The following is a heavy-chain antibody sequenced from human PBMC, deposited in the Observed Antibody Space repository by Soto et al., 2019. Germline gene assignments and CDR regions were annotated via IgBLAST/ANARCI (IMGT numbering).Heavy chain of an antibody. V-gene: IGHV2-5*02. J-gene: IGHJ4*02. CDR3: ARSLWFGELH. D-gene: IGHD3-10*01. CDR2: IYWDNDK. Sequence: QITLKESGPTLVKPTQTLTLTCSSSGFSLSTTGVGVGWIRQSPGKALEWLAIIYWDNDKRYSPSLKSRVTVTKDTSKNQVVLTVTNMDPVDIGTYYCARSLWFGELHWGQGALVTVSS. CDR1: GFSLSTTGVG.